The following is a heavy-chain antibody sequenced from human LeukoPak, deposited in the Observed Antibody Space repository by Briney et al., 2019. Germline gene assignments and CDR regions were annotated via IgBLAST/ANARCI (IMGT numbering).Heavy chain of an antibody. D-gene: IGHD1-1*01. V-gene: IGHV3-30-3*01. CDR1: GLTFSSYA. Sequence: GGSLRLSCAASGLTFSSYAMHWVRQAPGKGLEWVAVTSPDGNIKYYADSVKGRFTISRDNSKNTLYLQMNSLRGEDTGVYYCARDPVPATARHFDYWGQGTLVTVSS. J-gene: IGHJ4*02. CDR3: ARDPVPATARHFDY. CDR2: TSPDGNIK.